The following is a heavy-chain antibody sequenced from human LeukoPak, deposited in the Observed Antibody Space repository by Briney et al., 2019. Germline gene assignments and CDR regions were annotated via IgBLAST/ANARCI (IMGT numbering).Heavy chain of an antibody. CDR2: IYTSGST. CDR3: ARTGYSSSWGYFDY. CDR1: GGSISSYY. Sequence: SETLSLTCTVSGGSISSYYWSWIRQPAGKGLEWIGRIYTSGSTNYNPSLKSRVTMSVDTSKNQFSLKLSSVTAADTAVYYCARTGYSSSWGYFDYWGQGTLVTVSS. J-gene: IGHJ4*02. V-gene: IGHV4-4*07. D-gene: IGHD6-13*01.